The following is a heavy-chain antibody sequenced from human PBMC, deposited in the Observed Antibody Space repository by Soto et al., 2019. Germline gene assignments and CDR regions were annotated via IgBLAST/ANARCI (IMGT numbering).Heavy chain of an antibody. CDR3: ARPRTGKRWRQQLVLPYYYYYGMDV. Sequence: QVQLVQSGAEVKKPGSSVKVSCKASGGTFSSYAISWVRQAPGQGLEWMGGIIPIFGTANYAQKCQGRVTITADESTSTAYMELSSLRSEDTAVYYCARPRTGKRWRQQLVLPYYYYYGMDVWGQGTTVTVSS. D-gene: IGHD6-13*01. J-gene: IGHJ6*02. CDR1: GGTFSSYA. CDR2: IIPIFGTA. V-gene: IGHV1-69*01.